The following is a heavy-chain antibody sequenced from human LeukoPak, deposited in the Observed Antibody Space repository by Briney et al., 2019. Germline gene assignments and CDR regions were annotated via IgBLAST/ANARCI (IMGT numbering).Heavy chain of an antibody. V-gene: IGHV3-23*01. CDR2: IRGGGGIT. J-gene: IGHJ4*02. CDR1: GFTFSSYA. D-gene: IGHD6-19*01. Sequence: GGSLRLSCAASGFTFSSYAIYWVRQAPGKGLEWVSGIRGGGGITYFADPVKGRFTISRDNSKNTVYLQMNSLRVEDTAVYYCAKTTTGYSSGRYPGWPVDYWGQGTLVTVSS. CDR3: AKTTTGYSSGRYPGWPVDY.